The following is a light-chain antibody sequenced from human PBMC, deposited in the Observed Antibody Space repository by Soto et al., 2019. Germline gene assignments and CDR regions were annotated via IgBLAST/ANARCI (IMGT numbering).Light chain of an antibody. J-gene: IGKJ4*01. Sequence: IQVTQSPSSLSASVGARVTITCRASQSISSYLNWYQQKPGKAPKLLIYAASSLQSGVPSRFSGSGSGTDCTLTISSLQPEDFATYYCQQSYSTPLTFGGGTKVDI. V-gene: IGKV1-39*01. CDR1: QSISSY. CDR3: QQSYSTPLT. CDR2: AAS.